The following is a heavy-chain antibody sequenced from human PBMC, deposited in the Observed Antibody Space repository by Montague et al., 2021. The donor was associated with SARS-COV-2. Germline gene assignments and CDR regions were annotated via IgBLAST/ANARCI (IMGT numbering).Heavy chain of an antibody. J-gene: IGHJ6*02. V-gene: IGHV4-61*01. CDR2: INYSGST. Sequence: SETLSLTCTVSGGSVSSATYYWSWLRQPPGKGLEWIGYINYSGSTSYNPSLKSRVTISVDMSKNQFSLKLKSVTAADTAVYYCASSGEYYYYYQGVDVWGQGTLVTVSS. CDR1: GGSVSSATYY. D-gene: IGHD3-10*01. CDR3: ASSGEYYYYYQGVDV.